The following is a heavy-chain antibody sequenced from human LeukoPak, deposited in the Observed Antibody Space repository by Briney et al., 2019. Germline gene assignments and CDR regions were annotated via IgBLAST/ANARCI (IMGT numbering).Heavy chain of an antibody. CDR3: ARGPYYYGSGSYYWNYFDY. D-gene: IGHD3-10*01. J-gene: IGHJ4*02. Sequence: GTSAKVSCKASGCTFSSYAISWVRQAPGQGLEWMGGIIPIFGTANYAQKFQGRVTITADKSTSTAYMELSSLRSEDTAVYYCARGPYYYGSGSYYWNYFDYWGQGTLVTVSS. V-gene: IGHV1-69*06. CDR2: IIPIFGTA. CDR1: GCTFSSYA.